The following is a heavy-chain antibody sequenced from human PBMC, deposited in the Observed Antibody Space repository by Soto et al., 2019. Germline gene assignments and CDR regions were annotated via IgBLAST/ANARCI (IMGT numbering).Heavy chain of an antibody. J-gene: IGHJ3*02. CDR1: GFTFSSYG. Sequence: AGGSLRLSCAASGFTFSSYGMHWVRQAPGKGLEWVAVISYDGSNKYYADSVKGRFTISRDNSKNTLYLQMNSLRAEDTAVYYCAKFYDSSGYARAFDIWGQGTMVTVSS. CDR3: AKFYDSSGYARAFDI. V-gene: IGHV3-30*18. D-gene: IGHD3-22*01. CDR2: ISYDGSNK.